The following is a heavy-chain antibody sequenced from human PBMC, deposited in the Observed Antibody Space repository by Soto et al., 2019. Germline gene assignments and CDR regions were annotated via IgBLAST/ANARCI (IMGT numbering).Heavy chain of an antibody. CDR1: GGTFSNYA. Sequence: QAQLVQSGAEVKKPGSSVKVSCRASGGTFSNYAISWVRQAPGRGLEWMGGIIPVFGTMVYAQKLQGRVTITSGNSTRIAYMELSSLRADDTAVYYCAKFDPLGGLLWFDPWGQGTLVTVSS. J-gene: IGHJ5*02. CDR3: AKFDPLGGLLWFDP. D-gene: IGHD3-16*01. V-gene: IGHV1-69*06. CDR2: IIPVFGTM.